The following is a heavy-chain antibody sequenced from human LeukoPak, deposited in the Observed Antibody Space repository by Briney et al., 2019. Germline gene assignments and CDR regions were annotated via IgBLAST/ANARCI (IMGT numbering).Heavy chain of an antibody. CDR3: ARDAGYATNWFDP. V-gene: IGHV3-30-3*01. Sequence: GRSLRLSCAASGFTFSSYAMHWVRQAPGKGLEWVAVISYDGSNEYYADSVKGRFTISRDNSKNTLYLQMNSLRAEDTAVYYCARDAGYATNWFDPWGQGTLVTVSS. J-gene: IGHJ5*02. CDR1: GFTFSSYA. CDR2: ISYDGSNE. D-gene: IGHD5-12*01.